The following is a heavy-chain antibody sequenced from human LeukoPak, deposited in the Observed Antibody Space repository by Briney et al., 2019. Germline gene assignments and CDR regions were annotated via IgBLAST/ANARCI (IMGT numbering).Heavy chain of an antibody. V-gene: IGHV3-48*03. Sequence: GGSLRLSCAASGFTFSRYEMNWVRQAPGKGLEWVSYISSSGSTIYYADSVKGRFTISRDNAKNSLYLQMNSLRAEDTAVYYCAELGITMVGGVWGKGTTVTISS. CDR3: AELGITMVGGV. CDR2: ISSSGSTI. J-gene: IGHJ6*04. D-gene: IGHD3-10*02. CDR1: GFTFSRYE.